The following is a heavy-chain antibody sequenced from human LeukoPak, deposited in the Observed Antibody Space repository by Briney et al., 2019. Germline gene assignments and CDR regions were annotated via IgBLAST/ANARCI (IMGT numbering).Heavy chain of an antibody. CDR1: GGSISSGGYY. J-gene: IGHJ4*02. CDR2: IYYSGST. CDR3: ARGALRTYYYDSSGYYYFDY. D-gene: IGHD3-22*01. Sequence: SETLSLTCTVSGGSISSGGYYWSWIRQHPGKGLEWIGYIYYSGSTYYNPSLKSRVTISVDTSKNQFSLKLSSVTAADTAVYYCARGALRTYYYDSSGYYYFDYWGQGTLVTVSS. V-gene: IGHV4-31*03.